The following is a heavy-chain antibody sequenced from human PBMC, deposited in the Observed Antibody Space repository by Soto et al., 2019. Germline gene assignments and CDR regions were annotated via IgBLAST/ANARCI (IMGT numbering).Heavy chain of an antibody. J-gene: IGHJ4*02. CDR1: GYTLTELS. Sequence: ASVKVSCKVSGYTLTELSMHWVRQAPGKGLEWMGGFDPEDGETIYAQKFQGRVTMTEDTSTDTAYMELSSLRAEDTAVYYCASLSLKWLPNYYFDYWGQGTLVTVSS. D-gene: IGHD3-22*01. CDR3: ASLSLKWLPNYYFDY. V-gene: IGHV1-24*01. CDR2: FDPEDGET.